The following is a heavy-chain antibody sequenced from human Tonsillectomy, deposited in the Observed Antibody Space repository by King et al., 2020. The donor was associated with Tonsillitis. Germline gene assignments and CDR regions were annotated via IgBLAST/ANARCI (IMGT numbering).Heavy chain of an antibody. Sequence: VQLVESGGGLVQPGGSLRLSCAASAFTFSTSWMTWLRQSPGKGLEWLATVNGDGSQRGYLDSVRGRFTISRDNAESSVYLQMDTLRAEETAIYYCARDHGYSSFDIWGQGTVVTVSS. CDR3: ARDHGYSSFDI. V-gene: IGHV3-7*01. CDR2: VNGDGSQR. J-gene: IGHJ3*02. CDR1: AFTFSTSW. D-gene: IGHD2-2*03.